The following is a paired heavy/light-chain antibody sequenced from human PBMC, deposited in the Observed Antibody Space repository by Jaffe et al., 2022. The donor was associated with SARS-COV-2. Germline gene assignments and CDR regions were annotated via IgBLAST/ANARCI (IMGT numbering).Light chain of an antibody. CDR3: QKYNSAPFT. CDR2: AAS. CDR1: QGISNY. V-gene: IGKV1-27*01. J-gene: IGKJ3*01. Sequence: DIQMTQSPSSLSASVGDRVTITCRASQGISNYLAWYQQKPGKVPKLLIYAASTLQSGVPSRFSGSGSGTDFTLTISSLQPEDVATYYCQKYNSAPFTFGPGTKVDIK.
Heavy chain of an antibody. CDR2: ISSNGGST. Sequence: EVQLVESGGGLVQPGGSLRLSCAASGFTFSSYAMHWVRQAPGKGLEYVSAISSNGGSTYYANSVKGRFTISRDNSKNTLYLQMGSLRAEDMAVYYCALAYCGGDCYPDDAFDIWGQGTMVTVSS. V-gene: IGHV3-64*01. CDR1: GFTFSSYA. D-gene: IGHD2-21*02. CDR3: ALAYCGGDCYPDDAFDI. J-gene: IGHJ3*02.